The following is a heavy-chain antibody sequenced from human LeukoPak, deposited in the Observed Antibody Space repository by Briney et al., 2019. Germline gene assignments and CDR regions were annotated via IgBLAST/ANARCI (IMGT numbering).Heavy chain of an antibody. CDR1: GFTFSIYG. V-gene: IGHV3-33*01. D-gene: IGHD4-17*01. Sequence: GGSLRLSCAASGFTFSIYGMHWVRQAPGKGLEWVAVIWYDGSNKYYADSVKGRFTISRDNSKNTLYLQMNSLRAEDTAVYYCARDRHGDYSLDYWGQGTLVTVSS. J-gene: IGHJ4*02. CDR2: IWYDGSNK. CDR3: ARDRHGDYSLDY.